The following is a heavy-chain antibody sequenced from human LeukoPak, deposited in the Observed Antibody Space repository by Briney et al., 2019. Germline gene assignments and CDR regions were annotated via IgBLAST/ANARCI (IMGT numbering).Heavy chain of an antibody. D-gene: IGHD5-18*01. V-gene: IGHV4-61*01. CDR3: AREGYSYGRAIGY. CDR2: IYYSGST. J-gene: IGHJ4*02. CDR1: GGSVSSGSYY. Sequence: PSETLSLTCTVSGGSVSSGSYYWSWIRQPPGKGLEWIGYIYYSGSTNYNPSLKSRVTISVDTSKNQFSLKLSSVTAADTAVYYCAREGYSYGRAIGYWGQGTLVTVSS.